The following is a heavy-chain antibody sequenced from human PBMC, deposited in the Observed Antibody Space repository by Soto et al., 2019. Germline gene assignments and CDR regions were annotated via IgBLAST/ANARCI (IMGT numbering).Heavy chain of an antibody. V-gene: IGHV4-31*03. J-gene: IGHJ4*02. Sequence: QVQLQESGPGLVKPSQTLSLTCTVSGGSISSGGYYWSWIRQHPGKGLEWIGYIYYSGSTYYNPPLKSRFTISVDTSKNQFSLKLSSVTAADTAVYYCARDPARELAAAGQFDYWGQGTLVTVSS. CDR1: GGSISSGGYY. CDR2: IYYSGST. CDR3: ARDPARELAAAGQFDY. D-gene: IGHD6-13*01.